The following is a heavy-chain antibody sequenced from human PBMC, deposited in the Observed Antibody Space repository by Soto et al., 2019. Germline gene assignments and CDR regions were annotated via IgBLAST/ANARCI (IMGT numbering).Heavy chain of an antibody. CDR2: IIPIFGTA. V-gene: IGHV1-69*13. Sequence: SVKVSCKASGGTFSSYAISWVRQAPGQGLEWMGGIIPIFGTANYAQKFQGRVTITADESASTAYMELSSLRSEDTAVYYCARDREATAMANYYYYGMDVWGQGTTVTVSS. J-gene: IGHJ6*02. D-gene: IGHD5-18*01. CDR3: ARDREATAMANYYYYGMDV. CDR1: GGTFSSYA.